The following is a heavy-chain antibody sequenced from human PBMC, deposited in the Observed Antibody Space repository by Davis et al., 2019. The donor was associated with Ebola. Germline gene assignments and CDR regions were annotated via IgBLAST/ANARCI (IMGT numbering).Heavy chain of an antibody. Sequence: AASVKVSCKASGYTFTSYGISWVRQAPGQGLEWMGWINPNSGGTNYAQKFQGWVTMTRDTSISTAYMELSRLRSDDTAVYYCARESGGSYPGGWFDPWGQGTLVTVSS. J-gene: IGHJ5*02. CDR3: ARESGGSYPGGWFDP. D-gene: IGHD1-26*01. CDR1: GYTFTSYG. V-gene: IGHV1-2*04. CDR2: INPNSGGT.